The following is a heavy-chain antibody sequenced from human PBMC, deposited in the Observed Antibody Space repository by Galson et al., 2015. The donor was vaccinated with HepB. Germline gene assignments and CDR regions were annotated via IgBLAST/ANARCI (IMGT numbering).Heavy chain of an antibody. V-gene: IGHV3-74*01. CDR1: GFTFSSYW. CDR3: ARADFGSGYRFDP. Sequence: SLRLSCAASGFTFSSYWMHWVRQAPGKGLVWVSRINSDGSSTSYADSVKGRFTISRDNAKNTLYLQMNSLRAEDTAVYYCARADFGSGYRFDPWGQGTLDTVSS. CDR2: INSDGSST. J-gene: IGHJ5*02. D-gene: IGHD3-3*01.